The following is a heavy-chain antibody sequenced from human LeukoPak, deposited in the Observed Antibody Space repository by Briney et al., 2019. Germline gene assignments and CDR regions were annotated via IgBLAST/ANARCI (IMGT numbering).Heavy chain of an antibody. V-gene: IGHV3-23*01. CDR1: GFTFSSYA. Sequence: GGSLRLSCAASGFTFSSYAMSWVRQAPGKGLEWVSAISRSGDSTYYADSVKGRFTISRDNSKNTLYLQMNSLRAEDTAVYYCAKESSGYYYYYMDVWGKGTTVTISS. CDR2: ISRSGDST. J-gene: IGHJ6*03. CDR3: AKESSGYYYYYMDV. D-gene: IGHD3-10*01.